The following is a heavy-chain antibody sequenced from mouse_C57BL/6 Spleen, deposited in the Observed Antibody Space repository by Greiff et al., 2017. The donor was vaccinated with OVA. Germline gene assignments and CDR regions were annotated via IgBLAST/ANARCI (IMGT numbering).Heavy chain of an antibody. CDR3: ARRNYEGWYFDV. CDR1: GFSLTSYG. CDR2: IWSGGST. D-gene: IGHD2-1*01. J-gene: IGHJ1*03. Sequence: VQLQQSGPGLVQPSQSLSITCTVSGFSLTSYGVHWVRQSPGKGLEWLGVIWSGGSTDYNAAFISRLSISKDNSKSQVFFKINSLQADDTAIYCGARRNYEGWYFDVWGKGTTVTVSS. V-gene: IGHV2-2*01.